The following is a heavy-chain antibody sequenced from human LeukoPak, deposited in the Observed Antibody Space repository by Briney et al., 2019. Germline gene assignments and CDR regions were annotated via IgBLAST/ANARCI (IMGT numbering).Heavy chain of an antibody. CDR2: INHSGST. Sequence: PSETLSLTCAVYGGSFSDYYWTWIRQSPGKGLEWIGEINHSGSTNYNPSLKSRVAISADTSKSQFSLNVSSVTAADTAVYYCARDKIVMVAGGVWEYYYGLDVWGQGTTVTVSS. V-gene: IGHV4-34*01. D-gene: IGHD2-15*01. J-gene: IGHJ6*02. CDR1: GGSFSDYY. CDR3: ARDKIVMVAGGVWEYYYGLDV.